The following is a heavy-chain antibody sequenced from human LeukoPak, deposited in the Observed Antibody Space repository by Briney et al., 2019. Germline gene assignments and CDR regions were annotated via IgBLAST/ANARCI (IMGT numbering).Heavy chain of an antibody. CDR1: GFTFDDYA. J-gene: IGHJ4*02. CDR2: ISWNSGSI. Sequence: PGGSLRLSCAASGFTFDDYAMHWVRQAPGKGLGWVSGISWNSGSIGYADSVKGRFTISRDNAKNSLYLQMNSLRAEDTALYYCTLIMVRGAQWGQGTLVTVSS. D-gene: IGHD3-10*01. V-gene: IGHV3-9*01. CDR3: TLIMVRGAQ.